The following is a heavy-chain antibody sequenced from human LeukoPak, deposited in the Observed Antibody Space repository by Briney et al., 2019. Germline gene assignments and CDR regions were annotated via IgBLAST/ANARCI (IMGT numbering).Heavy chain of an antibody. Sequence: EASVKVSCKASGYTFTSYGITWVRQAPGQGLEWMGWISAYNGNTKYAQKLQDRVTMTTDTSTSTAYMELRSLRSDDAAVYYCARDLVADGYFDYWGQGTLVTVSS. V-gene: IGHV1-18*01. CDR1: GYTFTSYG. CDR2: ISAYNGNT. CDR3: ARDLVADGYFDY. D-gene: IGHD5-12*01. J-gene: IGHJ4*02.